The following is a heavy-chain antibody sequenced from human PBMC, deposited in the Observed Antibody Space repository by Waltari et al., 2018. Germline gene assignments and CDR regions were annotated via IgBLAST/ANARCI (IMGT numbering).Heavy chain of an antibody. V-gene: IGHV4-38-2*01. CDR1: GYSISSGYY. J-gene: IGHJ4*02. CDR3: VSFSPANDY. Sequence: QVQLQESGPGLVKPSETLSLTCVVSGYSISSGYYWGWIRKPPGKGLEWIGSIYHSGSTYYKPSLKSRVTISVDTSKNQFSLKLSSVTAADTAVYYCVSFSPANDYWGRGTLVTVSS. CDR2: IYHSGST.